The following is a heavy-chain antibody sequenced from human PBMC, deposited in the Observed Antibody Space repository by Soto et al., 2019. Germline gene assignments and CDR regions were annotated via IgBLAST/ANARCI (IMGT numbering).Heavy chain of an antibody. D-gene: IGHD2-15*01. V-gene: IGHV4-30-4*01. CDR3: ARARYCSGGSCGSVVFVY. CDR2: IYYSGST. CDR1: GGSISSGDYY. Sequence: QVQLQESGPGLVKPSQTLSLTCTVSGGSISSGDYYWSWIRQPPGKGLEWIGYIYYSGSTYYNPRLMSRVTISVETSRNRSSLELSSVTAADSAVYYCARARYCSGGSCGSVVFVYWGEGTLVTVSS. J-gene: IGHJ4*02.